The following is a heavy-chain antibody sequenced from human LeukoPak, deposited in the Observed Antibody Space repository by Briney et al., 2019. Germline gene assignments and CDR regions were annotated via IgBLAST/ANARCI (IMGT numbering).Heavy chain of an antibody. J-gene: IGHJ4*02. CDR3: ARESVAVAGGFDY. D-gene: IGHD6-19*01. Sequence: GRSLRLSCAASGFTFDDYAMHWVRQAPGKGLEWVSGISWNSGRVAYADSVKGRFTISRDNAKNSLYLQMNSLRAEDTAVYYCARESVAVAGGFDYWGQGTLLTVSS. V-gene: IGHV3-9*01. CDR2: ISWNSGRV. CDR1: GFTFDDYA.